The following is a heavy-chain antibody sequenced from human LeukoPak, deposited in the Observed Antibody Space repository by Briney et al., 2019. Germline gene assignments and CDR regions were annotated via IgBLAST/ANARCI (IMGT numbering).Heavy chain of an antibody. V-gene: IGHV4-4*02. CDR3: ARVMGASWFFYLDV. CDR2: IFHRGIP. J-gene: IGHJ6*03. Sequence: SETLSLTCAVSGDSISNNWWSWVRQSPAMGLEWIGQIFHRGIPNYNPSLKSRVTMSIDKSNNQLSLKMNSVAAAATAVYYCARVMGASWFFYLDVWGKGTTVTVSS. D-gene: IGHD3-16*02. CDR1: GDSISNNW.